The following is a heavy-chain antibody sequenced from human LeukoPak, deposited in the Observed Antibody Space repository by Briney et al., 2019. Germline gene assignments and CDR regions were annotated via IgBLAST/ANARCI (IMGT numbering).Heavy chain of an antibody. CDR1: GFTFSSYS. D-gene: IGHD6-19*01. CDR2: IKEDGSEK. J-gene: IGHJ4*02. CDR3: ARLDASGLDY. Sequence: PGGSLRLSCAASGFTFSSYSMNWVRQAPGKGLEWVANIKEDGSEKYYVDSVKGRFTISRDNAKNSLSLQVNSLRAEDTAVYYCARLDASGLDYWGQGTLVTVSS. V-gene: IGHV3-7*01.